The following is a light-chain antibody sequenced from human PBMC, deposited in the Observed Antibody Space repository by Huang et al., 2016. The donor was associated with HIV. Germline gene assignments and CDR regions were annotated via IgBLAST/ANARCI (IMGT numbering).Light chain of an antibody. V-gene: IGKV1-33*01. CDR2: DAS. Sequence: DIQMTQSPSSLSASVGDRVTITCQASQDISNYLNWYQQKPGKAPKLLIYDASKLETGVASRFSGSGSGTDFTITSSSLQPEDIATYYCQQYDNLPLTFGQGTKLEIK. CDR3: QQYDNLPLT. CDR1: QDISNY. J-gene: IGKJ2*01.